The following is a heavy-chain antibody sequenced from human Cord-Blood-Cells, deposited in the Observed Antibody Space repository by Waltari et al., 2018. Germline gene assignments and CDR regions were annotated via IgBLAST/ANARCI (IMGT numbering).Heavy chain of an antibody. CDR2: INHSGSN. CDR3: ASYYCSSTSGYFDY. J-gene: IGHJ4*02. V-gene: IGHV4-34*01. Sequence: QVQLQQWGAGLLKPSETLSLTCAVYGGSFSGYYWSWIRQPLGMGLEWNGKINHSGSNNYTPALKSRVTMSVNTSKNQFSLKLSYVTAAGTAVYYCASYYCSSTSGYFDYWGQGTLFTVSP. CDR1: GGSFSGYY. D-gene: IGHD2-2*01.